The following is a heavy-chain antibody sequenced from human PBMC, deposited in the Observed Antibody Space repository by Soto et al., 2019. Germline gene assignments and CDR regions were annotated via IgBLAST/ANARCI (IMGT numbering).Heavy chain of an antibody. CDR1: GYTFTSYG. V-gene: IGHV1-18*01. CDR2: ISAYNGNT. Sequence: GASVKVSCKASGYTFTSYGISWVRQAPGQGLEWMGWISAYNGNTNYAQKFQGRVTMTTDTSASTAYMELSSLRSEDTAVYYCARGSPRYSRSLNWFDPWGQGTLVPVS. J-gene: IGHJ5*02. D-gene: IGHD6-13*01. CDR3: ARGSPRYSRSLNWFDP.